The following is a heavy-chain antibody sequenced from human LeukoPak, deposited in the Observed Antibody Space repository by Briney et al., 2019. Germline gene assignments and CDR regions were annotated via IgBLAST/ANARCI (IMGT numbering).Heavy chain of an antibody. D-gene: IGHD3-3*01. V-gene: IGHV4-31*03. J-gene: IGHJ4*02. Sequence: PSETLFLTCTVSGGSISSGGYYWSWIRQHPGKGLEWIGYIYYSGSTYYNPSLKSRVTISVDTSKNQFSLKLSSVTAADTAVYYCARAGGFFSPFGYWGQGTLVTASS. CDR2: IYYSGST. CDR3: ARAGGFFSPFGY. CDR1: GGSISSGGYY.